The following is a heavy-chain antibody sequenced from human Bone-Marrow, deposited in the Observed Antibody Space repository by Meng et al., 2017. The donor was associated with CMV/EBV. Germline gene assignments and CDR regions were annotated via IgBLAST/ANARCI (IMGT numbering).Heavy chain of an antibody. CDR1: GFTFSGYW. CDR3: ARGTLRRSDS. J-gene: IGHJ4*02. D-gene: IGHD3-3*01. Sequence: GESLKISCAASGFTFSGYWMSWVRQPPGKGLEWVANIKYDGSEIDYVDSVEGRFTTSRDNAKNSLYLQMNSLRVEDTAAYYCARGTLRRSDSWGQGNLVTVSS. CDR2: IKYDGSEI. V-gene: IGHV3-7*01.